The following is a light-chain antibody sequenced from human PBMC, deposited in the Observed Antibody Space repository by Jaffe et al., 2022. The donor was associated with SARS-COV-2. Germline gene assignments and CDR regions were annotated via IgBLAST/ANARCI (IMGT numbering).Light chain of an antibody. J-gene: IGLJ3*02. Sequence: QSVLTQPPSASGTPGQRVTISCSGSISNIGSNTVNWYQQLPGTAPKLLIYSNIQRPSGVPDRFSGSKSGTSASLAISGLQSEDEADYYCAAWHDSLSNWVFGGGTKLTVL. CDR1: ISNIGSNT. CDR3: AAWHDSLSNWV. V-gene: IGLV1-44*01. CDR2: SNI.